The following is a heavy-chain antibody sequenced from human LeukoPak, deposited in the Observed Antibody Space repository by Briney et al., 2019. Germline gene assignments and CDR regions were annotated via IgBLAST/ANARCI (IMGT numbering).Heavy chain of an antibody. D-gene: IGHD1-7*01. CDR2: IYYSGST. Sequence: KPSETLSLTCPVSGGSISSSSYYWGWIRPPPGKGLEGIGSIYYSGSTYYNPSLKSRVTISVDTSKNQFSLKLSSVTAADTAVYYCARSDNWNYSFWFDPWGQGTLVTVSS. CDR1: GGSISSSSYY. J-gene: IGHJ5*02. V-gene: IGHV4-39*01. CDR3: ARSDNWNYSFWFDP.